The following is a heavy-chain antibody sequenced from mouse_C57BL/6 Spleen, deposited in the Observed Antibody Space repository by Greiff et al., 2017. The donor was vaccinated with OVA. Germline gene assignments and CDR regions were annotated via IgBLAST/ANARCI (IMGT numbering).Heavy chain of an antibody. Sequence: VQLVESGAELVRPGASVTLSCKASGYTFTDYEMHWVKQTPVHGLEWIGAIDPETGGTAYNQKFKGKAILTADKSSSTAYMELRSLTSEDSAVYYCTRGSNYYFDYWGQGTTLTVSS. CDR2: IDPETGGT. CDR1: GYTFTDYE. CDR3: TRGSNYYFDY. D-gene: IGHD2-5*01. V-gene: IGHV1-15*01. J-gene: IGHJ2*01.